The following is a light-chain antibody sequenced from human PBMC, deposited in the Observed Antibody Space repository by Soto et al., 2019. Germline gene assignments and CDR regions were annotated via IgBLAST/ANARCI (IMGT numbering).Light chain of an antibody. J-gene: IGKJ5*01. V-gene: IGKV1-27*01. CDR1: RGIGNY. Sequence: DIQMTQSPSSLSASVGDRVTITCRASRGIGNYLAWYQQKPGKVPNLLIYAASTLQSGVPSRFRGSGSGTDFTFTISRLQPEDIATYYCQQYENLPTFGQGTRLEIK. CDR2: AAS. CDR3: QQYENLPT.